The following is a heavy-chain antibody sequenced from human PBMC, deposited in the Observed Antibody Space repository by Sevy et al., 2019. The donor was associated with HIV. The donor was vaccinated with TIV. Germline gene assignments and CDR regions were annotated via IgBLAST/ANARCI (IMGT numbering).Heavy chain of an antibody. CDR1: GDSVSSNRAA. J-gene: IGHJ4*02. D-gene: IGHD2-15*01. V-gene: IGHV6-1*01. CDR2: RYYRSKWYT. CDR3: TRGAHSLDY. Sequence: SQTLSLTCVISGDSVSSNRAAWNWIWQSASRGLEWLGRRYYRSKWYTDYAVSVKSRITINPDTSKNQVSLQLNSVTPEDTAVYYCTRGAHSLDYWGQGTLVTVSS.